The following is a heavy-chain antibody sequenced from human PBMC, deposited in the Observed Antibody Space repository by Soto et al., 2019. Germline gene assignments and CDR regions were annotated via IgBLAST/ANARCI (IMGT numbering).Heavy chain of an antibody. CDR3: ARVTDYGRLDY. D-gene: IGHD4-17*01. Sequence: SETLSLTCTVSGGSISSGDYYWSWICQPPGKGLEWIGYIYYSGSTYYNPSLKSRVTISVDTSKNQFSLKLSSVTAADTAVYYCARVTDYGRLDYWGQGTLVTVSS. V-gene: IGHV4-30-4*01. CDR2: IYYSGST. CDR1: GGSISSGDYY. J-gene: IGHJ4*02.